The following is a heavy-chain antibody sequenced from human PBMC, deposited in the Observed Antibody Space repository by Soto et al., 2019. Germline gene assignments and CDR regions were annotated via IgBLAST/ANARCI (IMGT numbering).Heavy chain of an antibody. J-gene: IGHJ6*02. V-gene: IGHV3-15*01. CDR3: TTGLLEVAAAVYYYYYGMDV. CDR1: GFTFSNAW. D-gene: IGHD6-13*01. CDR2: IKSKTDGGTT. Sequence: GGSLRLSCAASGFTFSNAWMSWVRQAPGKGLEWVGRIKSKTDGGTTDYAAPVKGRFTISRDDSKNTLYLQMNSLKTEDTAVYYCTTGLLEVAAAVYYYYYGMDVWGQGTTVTVSS.